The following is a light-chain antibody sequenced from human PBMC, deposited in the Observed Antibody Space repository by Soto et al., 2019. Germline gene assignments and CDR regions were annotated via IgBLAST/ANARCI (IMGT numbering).Light chain of an antibody. J-gene: IGKJ1*01. Sequence: EIVMTQSPLSLTVTPGEPASISCKSRQSLQHNNGNTLLDWYMQKPGQSPKLLIHLGSRRAPGAPDRVAGSGSGTDFTLRSSTVEADDAASCYCMQALQTPRTFGQGTKLEI. CDR2: LGS. CDR3: MQALQTPRT. V-gene: IGKV2-28*01. CDR1: QSLQHNNGNTL.